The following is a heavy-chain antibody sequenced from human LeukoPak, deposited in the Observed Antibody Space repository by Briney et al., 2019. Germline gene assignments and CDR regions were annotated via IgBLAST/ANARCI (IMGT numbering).Heavy chain of an antibody. CDR1: GGSISSSSYY. J-gene: IGHJ4*02. V-gene: IGHV4-39*07. Sequence: SETLSLTCTVSGGSISSSSYYWGWIRQPPGKGLEWIGSIYYSGSTYYNLSLKSRVTISVDTSKNQFSLKLSSVTAADTAVYYCARGVSSWTGFDYWGQGTLVTVSS. D-gene: IGHD6-13*01. CDR2: IYYSGST. CDR3: ARGVSSWTGFDY.